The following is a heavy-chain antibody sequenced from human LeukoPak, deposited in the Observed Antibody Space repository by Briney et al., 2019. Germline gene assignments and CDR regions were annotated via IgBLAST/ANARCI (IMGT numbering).Heavy chain of an antibody. Sequence: VASVKVSCKASGYTFTENYIHWVRQAPGQGLEWMGWINPNSGGTNYAQKFQGRVTMTRDTSISTAYMELSRLRSDDTAVYYCARAALDYYDSSGYYDYWGQGTLVTVSS. V-gene: IGHV1-2*02. D-gene: IGHD3-22*01. CDR3: ARAALDYYDSSGYYDY. CDR1: GYTFTENY. CDR2: INPNSGGT. J-gene: IGHJ4*02.